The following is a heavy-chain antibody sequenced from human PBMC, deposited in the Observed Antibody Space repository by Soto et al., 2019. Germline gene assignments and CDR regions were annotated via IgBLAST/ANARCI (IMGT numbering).Heavy chain of an antibody. D-gene: IGHD1-26*01. J-gene: IGHJ4*02. Sequence: QVRLQESGPGLVKPSETLSLTCAVSGTSFGTYYWSWIRQPPGKGLEWIGYIFYSGHLKYNPSLKGRLTISVDPPKTQISLRLTSVTAADPAVYYCAREGGGYRFDYWGQGALVTVSS. CDR1: GTSFGTYY. CDR2: IFYSGHL. CDR3: AREGGGYRFDY. V-gene: IGHV4-59*01.